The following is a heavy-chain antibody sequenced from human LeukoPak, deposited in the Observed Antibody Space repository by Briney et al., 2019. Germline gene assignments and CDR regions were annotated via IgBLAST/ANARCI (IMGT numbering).Heavy chain of an antibody. CDR2: IYSGGST. CDR1: GFTFTTFY. J-gene: IGHJ4*02. CDR3: ARVGPYQPYGFMDY. D-gene: IGHD4-17*01. V-gene: IGHV3-66*01. Sequence: GGSLRLSCAASGFTFTTFYMTWVRQAPGKGLEWVSVIYSGGSTYYADSVKGRFTISRDNSKNTLYLQMNSLRAEDTAVYYCARVGPYQPYGFMDYWGQGTLVTVSS.